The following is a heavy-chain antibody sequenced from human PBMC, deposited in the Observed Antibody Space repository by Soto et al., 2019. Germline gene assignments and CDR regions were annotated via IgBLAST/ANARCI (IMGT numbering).Heavy chain of an antibody. Sequence: GGSLRLSCAASGFTFSSYAMSWVRQAPGKGLEWVSAISGSGGSTYYADSVKGRFTISRDNSENTLYLQMNSLRAEDTAVYYCAKDSSRPYEDFDWPRGGAFDIWGQGTMVTVSS. J-gene: IGHJ3*02. D-gene: IGHD3-9*01. CDR3: AKDSSRPYEDFDWPRGGAFDI. CDR1: GFTFSSYA. V-gene: IGHV3-23*01. CDR2: ISGSGGST.